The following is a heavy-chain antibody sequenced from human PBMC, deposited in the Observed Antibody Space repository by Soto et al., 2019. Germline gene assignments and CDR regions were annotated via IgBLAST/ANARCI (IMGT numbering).Heavy chain of an antibody. D-gene: IGHD2-2*03. CDR1: GGSVRSSTYY. J-gene: IGHJ4*02. CDR2: IYYNGST. Sequence: PSETLSLTCTVSGGSVRSSTYYWGWIRQSPGKGLEWIGNIYYNGSTNNSPSLKSRVTMSVDTSMNHFSLKLISVTTADTAVYYCAREGNLGRWIQPLDSWGQGTLVTVSS. V-gene: IGHV4-39*07. CDR3: AREGNLGRWIQPLDS.